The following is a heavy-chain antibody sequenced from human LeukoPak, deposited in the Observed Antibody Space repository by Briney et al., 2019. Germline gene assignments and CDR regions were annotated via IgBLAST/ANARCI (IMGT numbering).Heavy chain of an antibody. CDR1: GCTFTSYG. J-gene: IGHJ4*02. CDR2: ISTSNGNT. V-gene: IGHV1-18*01. CDR3: ARDPSDITIFGMVTDY. Sequence: GAAVTVSCKGSGCTFTSYGFSWVGQAPGRGLEGMGWISTSNGNTNYAQKLQGRVTMTTDTSTSTAYMELRSLRSDDTAVYYCARDPSDITIFGMVTDYWGQGTLVTVSS. D-gene: IGHD3-3*01.